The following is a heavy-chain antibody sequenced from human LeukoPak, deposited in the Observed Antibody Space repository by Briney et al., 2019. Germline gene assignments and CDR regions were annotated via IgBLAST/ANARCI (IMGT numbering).Heavy chain of an antibody. V-gene: IGHV1-2*02. CDR2: INPNSGGT. CDR3: AREGEDTAMVTELYNWFDP. Sequence: ASVTVSCKASGYTFTGYYMHWVRQAPGQGLEWMGWINPNSGGTNYAQKFQGRVTMTRDTSISTAYMELSRLRSDDTAVYYCAREGEDTAMVTELYNWFDPWGQGTLVTVSS. J-gene: IGHJ5*02. D-gene: IGHD5-18*01. CDR1: GYTFTGYY.